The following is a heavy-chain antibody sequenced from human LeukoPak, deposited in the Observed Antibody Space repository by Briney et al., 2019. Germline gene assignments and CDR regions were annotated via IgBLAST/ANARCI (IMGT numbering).Heavy chain of an antibody. Sequence: GGSLRLSCAASGFTFSNYAMSWVRQAPGKGLEWVSGISIGYVNRYADSVKGRFTISRDNSKNTLYLQMNSLRAEDTAVYYCARAVSGWYFDYWGQGTLVTVSS. V-gene: IGHV3-23*01. J-gene: IGHJ4*02. CDR2: ISIGYVNR. D-gene: IGHD6-19*01. CDR1: GFTFSNYA. CDR3: ARAVSGWYFDY.